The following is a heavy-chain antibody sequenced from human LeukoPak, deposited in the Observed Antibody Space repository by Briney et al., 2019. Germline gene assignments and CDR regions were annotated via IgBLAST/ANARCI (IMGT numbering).Heavy chain of an antibody. CDR3: ARRRDWNDVLDS. D-gene: IGHD1-1*01. J-gene: IGHJ4*02. V-gene: IGHV4-34*01. Sequence: SETLSLTCAVYGESFSDYYWSWIRQPPEKGLEGIGQMSHYGNTNYNPSLTSRVTLSTDTSKNQFSLRLTSVTTADTAIYYCARRRDWNDVLDSWGQGTPVTVSS. CDR1: GESFSDYY. CDR2: MSHYGNT.